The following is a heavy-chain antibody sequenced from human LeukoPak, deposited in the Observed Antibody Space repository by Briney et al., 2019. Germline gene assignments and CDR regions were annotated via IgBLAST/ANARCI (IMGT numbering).Heavy chain of an antibody. CDR1: GFTFSSYA. Sequence: GGSLRLSCAASGFTFSSYAMSWVRQAPGKGLEWVSAISGSGGSTYYADSVKGRFTISRDNSKNTLYLQMNSLRSDDTAVYYCARASTTMIVVVIGYWGQGTLVTVSS. V-gene: IGHV3-23*01. CDR3: ARASTTMIVVVIGY. J-gene: IGHJ4*02. CDR2: ISGSGGST. D-gene: IGHD3-22*01.